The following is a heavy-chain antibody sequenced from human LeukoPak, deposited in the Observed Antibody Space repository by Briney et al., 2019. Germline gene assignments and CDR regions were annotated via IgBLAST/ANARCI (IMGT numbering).Heavy chain of an antibody. V-gene: IGHV3-21*01. CDR1: GFTFSSYS. D-gene: IGHD3-10*01. CDR3: ARDRDYGSGSYYNPDAFDI. J-gene: IGHJ3*02. Sequence: PGGSLRLSCAAFGFTFSSYSMNWVRQAPGKGLEWVSSISSSSSYIYYADSVKGRFTISRDNAKNSLYLQMNSLRAEDTAVYYCARDRDYGSGSYYNPDAFDIWGQGTMVTVSS. CDR2: ISSSSSYI.